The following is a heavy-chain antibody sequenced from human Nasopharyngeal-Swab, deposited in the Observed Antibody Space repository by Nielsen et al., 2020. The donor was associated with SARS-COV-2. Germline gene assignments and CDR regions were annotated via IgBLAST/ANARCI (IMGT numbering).Heavy chain of an antibody. CDR2: IYSGGST. V-gene: IGHV3-53*01. CDR1: GFTVSSNY. Sequence: GESLKISCAASGFTVSSNYMSWVRQAPGKGLEWVSVIYSGGSTYYADSVKGRFTISGDNSKNTLYLQMNSLRAEDTAVYYCARREQWLVSNYYYYYGMDVWGQGTTVTVSS. D-gene: IGHD6-19*01. CDR3: ARREQWLVSNYYYYYGMDV. J-gene: IGHJ6*02.